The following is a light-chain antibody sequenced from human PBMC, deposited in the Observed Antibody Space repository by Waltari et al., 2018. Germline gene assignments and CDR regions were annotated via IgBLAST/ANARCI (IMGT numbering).Light chain of an antibody. CDR3: QQCNNSPPT. J-gene: IGKJ1*01. Sequence: EIVLTQSPATLSLSPGEVATLSCRASQSVSSQLVWYQQKRGQAPRLLIYDASNRDTGIPARFSGSGSGTDFTLIISSLEPEDFAVYYCQQCNNSPPTFGQGTKVEIK. V-gene: IGKV3-11*01. CDR1: QSVSSQ. CDR2: DAS.